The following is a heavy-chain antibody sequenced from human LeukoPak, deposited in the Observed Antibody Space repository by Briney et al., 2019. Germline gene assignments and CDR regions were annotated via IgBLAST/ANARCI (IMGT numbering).Heavy chain of an antibody. CDR2: ISYDGSNK. Sequence: GGSLRLSCAASGFSFSTYGMHWVRQAPGKGLEWVAVISYDGSNKYYADSVKGRFTISRDNSKNTLYLQMNSLRAEDTAVYYCAKAAAAGPKGPYYFDYWGQGTLVTVSS. V-gene: IGHV3-30*18. CDR3: AKAAAAGPKGPYYFDY. D-gene: IGHD6-13*01. CDR1: GFSFSTYG. J-gene: IGHJ4*02.